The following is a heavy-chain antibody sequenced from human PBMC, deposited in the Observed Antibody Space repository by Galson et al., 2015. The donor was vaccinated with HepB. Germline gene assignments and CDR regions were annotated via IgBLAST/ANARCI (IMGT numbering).Heavy chain of an antibody. CDR2: ISGSGGST. D-gene: IGHD1-26*01. V-gene: IGHV3-23*01. J-gene: IGHJ6*03. CDR3: AKDPSSYYYYYMDV. CDR1: GFTFSSYA. Sequence: SLRLSCAASGFTFSSYAMSWVRQAPGKGLEWVSAISGSGGSTYYADSVKGRFTISRDNSKNTLYLQMNSLRAEDTAVYYCAKDPSSYYYYYMDVWGKGTTVTVSS.